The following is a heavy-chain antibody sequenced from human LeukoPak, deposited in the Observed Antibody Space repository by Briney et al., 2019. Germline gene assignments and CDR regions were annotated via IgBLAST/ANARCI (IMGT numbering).Heavy chain of an antibody. D-gene: IGHD2-2*02. J-gene: IGHJ4*02. CDR2: ISGSGGST. V-gene: IGHV3-23*01. Sequence: TGGSLRLSCAASGFTFSDHYMTWIRQAPGKGLEWVSAISGSGGSTYYADSVKGRFTISRDNSKNTLYLQMNSLRAEDTAVYYCAKDPIVVVPAATPYFDYWGQGTLVTVSS. CDR1: GFTFSDHY. CDR3: AKDPIVVVPAATPYFDY.